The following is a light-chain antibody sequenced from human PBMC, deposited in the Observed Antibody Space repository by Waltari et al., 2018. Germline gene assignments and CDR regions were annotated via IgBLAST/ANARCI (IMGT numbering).Light chain of an antibody. CDR3: SSYTSISTNV. J-gene: IGLJ1*01. V-gene: IGLV2-14*01. Sequence: QSALTQPASVSGSPGQSITISCTGTSSDVGGYNYVSWYQQHPGKAPKLMIYDVSKRPSAVSNRFSGSKSGNTASLTISGLQAEDEADYYCSSYTSISTNVFGTGTKVTVL. CDR1: SSDVGGYNY. CDR2: DVS.